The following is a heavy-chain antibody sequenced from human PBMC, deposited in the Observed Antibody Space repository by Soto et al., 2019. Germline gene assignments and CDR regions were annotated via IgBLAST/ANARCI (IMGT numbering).Heavy chain of an antibody. CDR2: IYPGDSDT. CDR3: ARSHSNYIDWFDP. D-gene: IGHD4-4*01. Sequence: GESLKISCKGSGYSFTSYWIGWVRQMPGKDLEWMGIIYPGDSDTRYSPSFQGQVTISADKSISTAYLQWSSLKASDTAMYYCARSHSNYIDWFDPWGQGTLVTVSS. V-gene: IGHV5-51*01. CDR1: GYSFTSYW. J-gene: IGHJ5*02.